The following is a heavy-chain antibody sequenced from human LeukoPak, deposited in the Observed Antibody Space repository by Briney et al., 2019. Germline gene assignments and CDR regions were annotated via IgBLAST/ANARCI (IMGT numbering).Heavy chain of an antibody. CDR2: IYYSGST. D-gene: IGHD2-21*02. J-gene: IGHJ4*02. V-gene: IGHV4-59*12. Sequence: SETLSLTCTVSGGSISSYYWSWIRQPPGKGLEWIGYIYYSGSTYYNPSLKSRVTISVDTSKNQFSLKLSSVTAADTAVYYCARGLLTFDYWGQGTLVTVSS. CDR1: GGSISSYY. CDR3: ARGLLTFDY.